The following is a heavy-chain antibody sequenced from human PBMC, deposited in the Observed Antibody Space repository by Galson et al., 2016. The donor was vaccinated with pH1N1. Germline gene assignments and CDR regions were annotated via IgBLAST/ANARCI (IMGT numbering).Heavy chain of an antibody. D-gene: IGHD5-12*01. J-gene: IGHJ3*01. V-gene: IGHV2-5*02. CDR3: AHREVTITNAFDV. CDR2: IYWDDDE. Sequence: IRQPPGKAPEWLALIYWDDDERYSPSLKSRLTITKDTSKNQVVLTMTNMEPVDTGTYFCAHREVTITNAFDVWGPGTKVTVSS.